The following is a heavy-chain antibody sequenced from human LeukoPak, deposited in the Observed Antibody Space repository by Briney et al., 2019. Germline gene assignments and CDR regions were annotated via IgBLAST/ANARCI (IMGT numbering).Heavy chain of an antibody. CDR1: GGSISSGDYY. D-gene: IGHD3-22*01. J-gene: IGHJ5*02. Sequence: SETLSLTCTVSGGSISSGDYYWSWIRQPPGKGLEWIGYIYYSGSTYYNPSLKSRVTISVDTSKNQFPLKLSSVTAADTAVYYCARDATHYYDSSGYPWGQGTLVTVSS. CDR2: IYYSGST. CDR3: ARDATHYYDSSGYP. V-gene: IGHV4-30-4*01.